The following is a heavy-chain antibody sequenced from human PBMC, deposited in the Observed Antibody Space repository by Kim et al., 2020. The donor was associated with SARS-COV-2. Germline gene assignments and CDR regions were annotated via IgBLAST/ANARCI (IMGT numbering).Heavy chain of an antibody. Sequence: GGSLRLSCAASGFTFSSYSMNWVRQAPGKGLEWVSSISSSSSYIYYADSVKGRFTISRDNAKNSLYLQMNSLRAEDTAVYYCARDELEPEGRDLWFGERHYGMDVWGQGTTATVSS. CDR2: ISSSSSYI. J-gene: IGHJ6*02. V-gene: IGHV3-21*01. CDR1: GFTFSSYS. D-gene: IGHD3-10*01. CDR3: ARDELEPEGRDLWFGERHYGMDV.